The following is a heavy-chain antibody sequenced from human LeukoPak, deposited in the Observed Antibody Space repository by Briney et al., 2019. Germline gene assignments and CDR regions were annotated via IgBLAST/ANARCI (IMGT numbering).Heavy chain of an antibody. V-gene: IGHV3-33*01. D-gene: IGHD3-3*01. Sequence: PGGSLRLSCAASGFTFSNYGMHWVRQAPGKGLEWVAVIWYDGSNKYYADSVKGRFTVSRDNSKNTLYLQMNSLRAEDTAVYYCARGREYDFWSGYYFFRDWFDPWGQGTLVTVSS. CDR3: ARGREYDFWSGYYFFRDWFDP. CDR2: IWYDGSNK. J-gene: IGHJ5*02. CDR1: GFTFSNYG.